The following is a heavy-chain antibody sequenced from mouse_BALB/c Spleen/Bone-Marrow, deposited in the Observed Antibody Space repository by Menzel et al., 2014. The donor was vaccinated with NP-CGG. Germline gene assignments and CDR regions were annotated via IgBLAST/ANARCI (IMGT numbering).Heavy chain of an antibody. Sequence: VQLQQSGPGLVAPSQSLSITCTISGFSLTSYSVHWVRRPPGEGPEWLVVIWSDGSTTYNSALKSRLSIGKDNSKSQVFLKIYSLQTDDTAIYYCARQPAYYDSPMDYWGQGTSVTVSS. J-gene: IGHJ4*01. D-gene: IGHD2-4*01. CDR3: ARQPAYYDSPMDY. CDR1: GFSLTSYS. CDR2: IWSDGST. V-gene: IGHV2-6-1*01.